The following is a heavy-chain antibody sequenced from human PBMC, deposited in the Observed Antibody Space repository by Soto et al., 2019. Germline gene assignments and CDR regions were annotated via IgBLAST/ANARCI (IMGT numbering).Heavy chain of an antibody. CDR3: ARVKLAAAGTLDAFDI. V-gene: IGHV4-4*02. D-gene: IGHD6-13*01. CDR2: IYHSGSA. J-gene: IGHJ3*02. Sequence: PSETLSLTCAVSGASINSNHLRIWIRLPPGQGLEWIGEIYHSGSANYNPSLKSRVIISVDKSKNQFSLKLNSVTAADTAVYYCARVKLAAAGTLDAFDIWRQGTMVP. CDR1: GASINSNHL.